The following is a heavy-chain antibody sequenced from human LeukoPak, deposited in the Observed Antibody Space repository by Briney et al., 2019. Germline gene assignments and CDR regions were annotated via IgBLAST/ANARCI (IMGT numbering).Heavy chain of an antibody. Sequence: GGSLRLSCAASGFTFSSHSMNWVRQAPGKGLEWVSYISSSSSTIYYADSVKGRFTISRDNAKNSLYLQMNSLRAEDTAVYYCASFSDIVVVPAAFDIWGQGTMVTVSS. V-gene: IGHV3-48*01. D-gene: IGHD2-2*01. CDR1: GFTFSSHS. CDR2: ISSSSSTI. J-gene: IGHJ3*02. CDR3: ASFSDIVVVPAAFDI.